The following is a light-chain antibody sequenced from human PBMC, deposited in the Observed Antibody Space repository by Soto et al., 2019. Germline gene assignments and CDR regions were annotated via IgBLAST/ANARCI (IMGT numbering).Light chain of an antibody. J-gene: IGKJ4*01. CDR2: TTS. V-gene: IGKV1-9*01. CDR1: QGINSF. Sequence: IQLTKSTSSLSPSLGATVTMTCRASQGINSFLAWYQQKPGKAPKILIYTTSSLQSGVPSRFSGSGSRTDFTLTISRLQPEDVATYYCQQLNSYPLTFGGGTKVDIK. CDR3: QQLNSYPLT.